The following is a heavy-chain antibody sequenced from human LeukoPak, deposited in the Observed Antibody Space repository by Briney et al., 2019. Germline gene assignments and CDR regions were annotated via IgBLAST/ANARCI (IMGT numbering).Heavy chain of an antibody. CDR3: ARDLRSSGLYYFDY. V-gene: IGHV3-23*01. Sequence: PGGSLRLSCAASGFTFSSYAMSWVRQAPGKGLEWVSAISGSGDDTYYADSVKGRFTISRDNAKNTLYLQMNSLRAEDTAVYYCARDLRSSGLYYFDYWGQGTLVTVSS. J-gene: IGHJ4*02. CDR1: GFTFSSYA. D-gene: IGHD3-22*01. CDR2: ISGSGDDT.